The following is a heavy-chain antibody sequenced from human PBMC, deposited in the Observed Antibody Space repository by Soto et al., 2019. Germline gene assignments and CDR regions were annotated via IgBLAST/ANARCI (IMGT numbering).Heavy chain of an antibody. CDR1: GFTVSSNY. Sequence: SLRLSCAASGFTVSSNYMSWVRQAPGKGLEWVSLIGESGTPTYYAGSVKGRFTISRDNSGNTLFLEMYSLRAEDTAVYYCARYIPGVRYYGMDVWGQGTTVTVSS. CDR2: IGESGTPT. D-gene: IGHD2-2*01. CDR3: ARYIPGVRYYGMDV. J-gene: IGHJ6*02. V-gene: IGHV3-53*01.